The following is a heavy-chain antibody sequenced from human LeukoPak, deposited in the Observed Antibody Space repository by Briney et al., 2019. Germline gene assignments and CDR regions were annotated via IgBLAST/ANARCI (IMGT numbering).Heavy chain of an antibody. V-gene: IGHV4-39*01. J-gene: IGHJ4*02. CDR1: GDSISSSSSY. CDR2: IYYSGST. CDR3: ARQVEYSSSWFDY. Sequence: SETLSLTCTVSGDSISSSSSYWGWIRQPPGKGPECIGSIYYSGSTYYNPSLKSRVTISVDTSKNQFSLKLSSVTAADTAVYYCARQVEYSSSWFDYWGQGTLVTVSS. D-gene: IGHD6-13*01.